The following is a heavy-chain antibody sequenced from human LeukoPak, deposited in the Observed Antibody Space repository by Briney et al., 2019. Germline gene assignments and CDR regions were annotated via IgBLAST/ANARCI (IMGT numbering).Heavy chain of an antibody. CDR2: INPNSGGT. Sequence: ASVKVSCKASGYTFTGYHMHWVRQAPGQGLEWMGWINPNSGGTNYAQKFQGRVTMTRDTSISTAYMELSRLRSDDTAVYYCATPPARGSYSSYYGMDVWGQGTTVTVSS. CDR1: GYTFTGYH. V-gene: IGHV1-2*02. D-gene: IGHD1-26*01. J-gene: IGHJ6*02. CDR3: ATPPARGSYSSYYGMDV.